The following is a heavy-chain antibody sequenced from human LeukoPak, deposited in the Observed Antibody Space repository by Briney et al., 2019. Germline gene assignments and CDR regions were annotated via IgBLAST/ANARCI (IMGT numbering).Heavy chain of an antibody. D-gene: IGHD3-3*01. CDR2: IWYDGSNK. CDR1: GFTFSSYG. V-gene: IGHV3-33*01. CDR3: ARGQVRFLEWSRLYYYGMDV. J-gene: IGHJ6*02. Sequence: GGSLRLSCAASGFTFSSYGMHWVRQAPGKGLEWVAVIWYDGSNKYYADSVKGRFTISRDNSKNTLYLQMSSLRAEDTAVYYCARGQVRFLEWSRLYYYGMDVWGQGTTVTVSS.